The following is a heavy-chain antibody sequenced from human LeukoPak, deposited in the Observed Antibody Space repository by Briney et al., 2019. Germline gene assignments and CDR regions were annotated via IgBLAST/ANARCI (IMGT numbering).Heavy chain of an antibody. CDR2: INPSGGST. V-gene: IGHV1-46*01. J-gene: IGHJ2*01. CDR1: GYTLTSYG. Sequence: ASVKVSCKASGYTLTSYGISWVRQAPGQGLEWTGIINPSGGSTSYAQKFQGRVTMTRDTSTSTVYMELSSLRSEDTAVYYCARDSNAVAVAGGYWYFDLWGRGTLVTVSS. D-gene: IGHD6-19*01. CDR3: ARDSNAVAVAGGYWYFDL.